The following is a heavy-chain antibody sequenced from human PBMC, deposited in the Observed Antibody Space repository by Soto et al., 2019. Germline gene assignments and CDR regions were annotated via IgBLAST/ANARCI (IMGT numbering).Heavy chain of an antibody. CDR3: ARDHQPYRVVVVAATNWFDP. V-gene: IGHV1-3*01. D-gene: IGHD2-15*01. CDR1: GYTFTSYA. Sequence: QVQLVPSGAEVKKPGASVKVSCKASGYTFTSYAMHWVRQAPGQRLEWMGWINAGNGNTKYSQKFQGRVTITRDTSASTAYMELSSLRSEDTAVYYCARDHQPYRVVVVAATNWFDPWGQGTLVTVSS. J-gene: IGHJ5*02. CDR2: INAGNGNT.